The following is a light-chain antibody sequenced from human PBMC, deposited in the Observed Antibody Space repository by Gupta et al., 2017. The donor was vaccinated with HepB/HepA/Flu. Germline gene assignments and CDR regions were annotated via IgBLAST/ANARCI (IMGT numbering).Light chain of an antibody. V-gene: IGKV3-11*01. J-gene: IGKJ4*01. CDR1: QSIVSY. CDR2: DAS. CDR3: QHRSNWPLT. Sequence: ELTPSPVPLSLSPGERATLSCRASQSIVSYLAWYQQKPGQAPRLLIYDASNRATDIPARFTGSGSGTDFTLTISSLEPEDFAVYYCQHRSNWPLTFGGGTKVEIK.